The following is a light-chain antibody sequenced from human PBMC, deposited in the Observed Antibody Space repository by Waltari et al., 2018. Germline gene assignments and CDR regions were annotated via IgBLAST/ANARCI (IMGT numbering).Light chain of an antibody. J-gene: IGKJ2*01. CDR1: QTLLYTSNNKNY. CDR3: QQYFSSPYT. CDR2: WAS. Sequence: IVITHSTDSLAVSLRERANIHCKASQTLLYTSNNKNYLTWYQQKSGQPPKVLIFWASTRESGVAERFNGSGSGTDFTLTINSLQPEDVAVYFCQQYFSSPYTFGQGTKLEIK. V-gene: IGKV4-1*01.